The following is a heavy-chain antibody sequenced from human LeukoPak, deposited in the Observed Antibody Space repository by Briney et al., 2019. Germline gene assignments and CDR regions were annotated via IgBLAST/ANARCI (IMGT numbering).Heavy chain of an antibody. CDR2: ISGSGGST. V-gene: IGHV3-23*01. J-gene: IGHJ4*02. D-gene: IGHD6-6*01. CDR1: EFTSSSYA. CDR3: AREIAADRGFDS. Sequence: GGSLRLSCAASEFTSSSYAMSWVRQAPGKGLEWVSGISGSGGSTNYADSVKGRFTISRDNFKNTLYLQMNSLRAEDTAVYYCAREIAADRGFDSWGQGTLVTVSS.